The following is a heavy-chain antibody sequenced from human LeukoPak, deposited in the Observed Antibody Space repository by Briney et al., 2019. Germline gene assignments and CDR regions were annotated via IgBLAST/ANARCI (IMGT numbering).Heavy chain of an antibody. J-gene: IGHJ4*02. CDR1: GFAFSNYG. CDR3: SKDGRGYSGYDLYYLDY. V-gene: IGHV3-30*02. Sequence: PGGSLRPSCAASGFAFSNYGMHWVRQAPGKGLEWVAFIRYDGTNKYYADSVKGRFTISRDNSKNTLYLQMDSLRAEDTAVYYCSKDGRGYSGYDLYYLDYWGQGTLVTVSS. CDR2: IRYDGTNK. D-gene: IGHD5-12*01.